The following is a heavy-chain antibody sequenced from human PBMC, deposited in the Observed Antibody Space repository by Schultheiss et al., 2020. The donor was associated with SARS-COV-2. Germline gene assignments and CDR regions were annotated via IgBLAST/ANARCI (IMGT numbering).Heavy chain of an antibody. CDR1: GFTFSSYA. Sequence: GGSLRLSCAASGFTFSSYAMHWVRQAPGKGLEWVSVIYSGGSTYYADSVKGRFTISRDNSKNTLYLQMNSLRAEDTAVYYCARTVWGAAAEYYYYGMDVWGQGTTVTVSS. CDR2: IYSGGST. D-gene: IGHD6-13*01. CDR3: ARTVWGAAAEYYYYGMDV. V-gene: IGHV3-53*01. J-gene: IGHJ6*02.